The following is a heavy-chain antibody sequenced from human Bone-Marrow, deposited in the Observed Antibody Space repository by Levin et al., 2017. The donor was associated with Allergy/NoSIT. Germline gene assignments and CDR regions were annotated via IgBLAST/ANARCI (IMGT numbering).Heavy chain of an antibody. CDR3: ARGGAAAGYDY. J-gene: IGHJ4*02. CDR2: ISGRNGNT. D-gene: IGHD6-13*01. Sequence: EASVKVSCKASGYIFTSYDISWVRQAPGQGLEWMGWISGRNGNTNYAQKVQGRVTMTTDTSTSTAYMDLRSLRSDDTAVYYCARGGAAAGYDYWGQGTLVTVSS. CDR1: GYIFTSYD. V-gene: IGHV1-18*01.